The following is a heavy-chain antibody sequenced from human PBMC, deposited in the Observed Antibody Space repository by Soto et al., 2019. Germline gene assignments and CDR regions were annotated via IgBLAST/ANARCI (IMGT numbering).Heavy chain of an antibody. V-gene: IGHV3-30*18. CDR3: AKDRFRYCYGMDV. Sequence: QVQLVESGGGVVQPGRSLRLSCAASGFTFRSYGMQRVRQAPGKGLEWVAVIAYDGSNKYYADSVKGRFTISRDNSKNTLYLLMNSLRAEDTAVYYCAKDRFRYCYGMDVWGQGTTVTVSS. CDR1: GFTFRSYG. J-gene: IGHJ6*02. CDR2: IAYDGSNK.